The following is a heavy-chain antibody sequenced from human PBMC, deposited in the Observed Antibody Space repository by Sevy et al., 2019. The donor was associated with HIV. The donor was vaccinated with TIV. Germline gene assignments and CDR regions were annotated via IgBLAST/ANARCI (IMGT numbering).Heavy chain of an antibody. CDR3: ATVGLRYRSGSSTYQGDWFDP. D-gene: IGHD3-3*01. Sequence: ASVKVSCKVSGYTLTKLSIHWVRQAPGKGLEWMGDIDPQHGETIYAQRFQGRVTMTENTSTDTAYMELTSLTFEDTAVYYCATVGLRYRSGSSTYQGDWFDPWGQGTLVTVSS. V-gene: IGHV1-24*01. CDR2: IDPQHGET. CDR1: GYTLTKLS. J-gene: IGHJ5*02.